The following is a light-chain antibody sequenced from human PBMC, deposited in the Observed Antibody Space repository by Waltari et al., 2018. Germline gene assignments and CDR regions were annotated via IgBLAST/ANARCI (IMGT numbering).Light chain of an antibody. CDR1: QSLVVSDGTTY. CDR2: KVS. Sequence: DAVLTQSPLSLPVTLGQPASISCSSSQSLVVSDGTTYLNWFQQRPGQSPRRLIYKVSNRDSGVPDRFSGSASGTDFTLKISRVEAEDVGVYYCMQGTHWPYTFGQGTRLEIK. CDR3: MQGTHWPYT. V-gene: IGKV2-30*01. J-gene: IGKJ2*01.